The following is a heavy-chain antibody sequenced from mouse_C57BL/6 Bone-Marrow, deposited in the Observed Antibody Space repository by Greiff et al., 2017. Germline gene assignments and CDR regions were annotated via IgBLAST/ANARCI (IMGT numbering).Heavy chain of an antibody. J-gene: IGHJ2*01. CDR1: GYTFTSYW. V-gene: IGHV1-50*01. CDR2: LDPSDSST. Sequence: VQLQQPGAELVKPGASVKLSCKASGYTFTSYWMQWVKQRPGQGLEWIGELDPSDSSTNYNQKLQGKATLTVDTSSSTAYMQLSSLTSEDSAVYYCARWGLYYFDYWGQGTTLTVSS. CDR3: ARWGLYYFDY.